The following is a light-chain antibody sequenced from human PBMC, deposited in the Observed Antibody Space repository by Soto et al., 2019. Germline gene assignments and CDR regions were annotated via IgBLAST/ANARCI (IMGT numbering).Light chain of an antibody. CDR2: DAS. J-gene: IGKJ3*01. Sequence: EIVLTQSPATLSLSPGERATLSCRASQSVSSYLAWYQPKPGQAPRLLIYDASNRATGIPARFSGSGSGTDFTITISSLEPEDFAVYYCQQRSNWPPGFTFGPGTKVDIK. V-gene: IGKV3-11*01. CDR1: QSVSSY. CDR3: QQRSNWPPGFT.